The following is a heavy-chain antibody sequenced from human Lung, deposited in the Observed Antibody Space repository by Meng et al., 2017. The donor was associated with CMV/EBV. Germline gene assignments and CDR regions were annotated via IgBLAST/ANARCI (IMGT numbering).Heavy chain of an antibody. CDR2: ISWDGGST. J-gene: IGHJ6*02. V-gene: IGHV3-43*01. Sequence: GGSLRLSCAASGFTFDDYTMHWVRQAPGKGLEWVSLISWDGGSTYYADSVKGRFTISRDNSKNSLYLQMNSLRTEDTALYYCAKAGHVDTSSGMDVWGQRTTVTVSS. CDR1: GFTFDDYT. CDR3: AKAGHVDTSSGMDV. D-gene: IGHD5-18*01.